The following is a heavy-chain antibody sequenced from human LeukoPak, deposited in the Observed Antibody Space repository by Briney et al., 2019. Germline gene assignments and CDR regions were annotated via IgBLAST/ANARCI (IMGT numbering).Heavy chain of an antibody. Sequence: PGGSLRLSCAASGISVGSNYMSWVRQAPGKGLQWVSVIYVDGSTYYADSVKGRITISRDNSRNTLYLQMNSLRAEDTAVYYCARDLATRQRTGLYDSWGQGALVTVSS. D-gene: IGHD3-16*02. CDR1: GISVGSNY. J-gene: IGHJ4*02. V-gene: IGHV3-66*01. CDR2: IYVDGST. CDR3: ARDLATRQRTGLYDS.